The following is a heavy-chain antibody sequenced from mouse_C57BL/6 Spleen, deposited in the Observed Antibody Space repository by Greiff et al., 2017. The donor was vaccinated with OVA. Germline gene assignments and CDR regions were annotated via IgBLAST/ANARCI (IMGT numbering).Heavy chain of an antibody. CDR1: GFTFTDYY. CDR2: IRNKANGSTT. V-gene: IGHV7-3*01. J-gene: IGHJ3*01. Sequence: EVKLMESGGGLVQPGGSLSLSCAASGFTFTDYYMSWVRQPPGKALEWLAFIRNKANGSTTEYSASVKGRFTISRDNSQSILYLPRKALRAEDSATYYCARYDGLGFAYWGQGTLVTVAA. CDR3: ARYDGLGFAY.